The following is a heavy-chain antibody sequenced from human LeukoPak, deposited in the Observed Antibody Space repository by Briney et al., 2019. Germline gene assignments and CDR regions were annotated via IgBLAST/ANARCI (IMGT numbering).Heavy chain of an antibody. CDR2: IVPSIGAT. CDR1: GGTFTDSA. CDR3: VRVVSESGARYFDV. Sequence: SVKVSCKASGGTFTDSAFGWVRQAPGQRPEWMGRIVPSIGATNYAERFKDRVTLTAGTSTTTVHLEVSSLRSEDAAMYYCVRVVSESGARYFDVWGRGTLVTVSS. J-gene: IGHJ2*01. D-gene: IGHD7-27*01. V-gene: IGHV1-69*04.